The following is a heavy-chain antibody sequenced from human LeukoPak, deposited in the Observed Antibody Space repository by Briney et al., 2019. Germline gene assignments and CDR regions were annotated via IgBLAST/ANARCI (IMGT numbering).Heavy chain of an antibody. Sequence: PSETLSLTCTVSGASVGSAGYHWSWIRQPPGGGLEWIGYIYYISNTNYNPSLKIRVTMSVDPSKNQFSLKLNSVTAADTAVYYCARTQSQSGSYRYYFGYWGQGTLVTVSS. V-gene: IGHV4-61*08. CDR1: GASVGSAGYH. CDR2: IYYISNT. CDR3: ARTQSQSGSYRYYFGY. J-gene: IGHJ4*02. D-gene: IGHD1-26*01.